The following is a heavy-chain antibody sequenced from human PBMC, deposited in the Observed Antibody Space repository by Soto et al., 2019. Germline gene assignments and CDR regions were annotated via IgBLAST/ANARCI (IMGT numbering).Heavy chain of an antibody. CDR1: GYTFTGYY. CDR2: INPNSGGT. CDR3: ARALAGRGITMVRGVTPMGY. V-gene: IGHV1-2*04. Sequence: QVQLVQSGAEVKKPGASVKVSCKASGYTFTGYYMHWVRQAPGQGLEWMGWINPNSGGTNYAQKFQGWVTMTRDTSISTAYMELSRLRSDDTAVYYCARALAGRGITMVRGVTPMGYWGQGTLVTVSS. J-gene: IGHJ4*02. D-gene: IGHD3-10*01.